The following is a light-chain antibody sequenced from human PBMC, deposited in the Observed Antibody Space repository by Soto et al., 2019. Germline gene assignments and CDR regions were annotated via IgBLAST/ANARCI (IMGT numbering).Light chain of an antibody. V-gene: IGKV3-15*01. CDR1: RSISRF. Sequence: ETVMTQSPAALSVSPGERATLSCRASRSISRFLAWYHQKPGQAPRLLIYDASSRATGIPPRFSGSGSGTEFTLTISSLQPEYCAVYYCQQYNSWPLTFGGGTKVEVK. CDR2: DAS. CDR3: QQYNSWPLT. J-gene: IGKJ4*01.